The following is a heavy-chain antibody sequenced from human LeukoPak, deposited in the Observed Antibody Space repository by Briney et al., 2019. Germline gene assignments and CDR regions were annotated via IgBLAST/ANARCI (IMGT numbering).Heavy chain of an antibody. V-gene: IGHV1-18*01. CDR2: ISAYNGNT. D-gene: IGHD6-19*01. CDR3: GRGRAQWLVHSWFDP. J-gene: IGHJ5*02. CDR1: GYTFTSYG. Sequence: ASVKVSCKASGYTFTSYGISWVRQAPGQGLEWMGWISAYNGNTNYAQKLQGRVTMTTDTSTSTAYMELRSLRSDDTAVYYCGRGRAQWLVHSWFDPWGQGTLATVSS.